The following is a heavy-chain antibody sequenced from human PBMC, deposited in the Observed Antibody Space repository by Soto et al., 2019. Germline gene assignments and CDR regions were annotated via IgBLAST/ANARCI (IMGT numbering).Heavy chain of an antibody. Sequence: EVQLVESGGGLVQPGGSLRLSCAASGFTVSSNYMSWVRQAPGKGLEWVSVIYSGGSTYYADSVKGRFTISRDNSKNTLYLQMNSRRAEDTAVYYCARQYYYGSGSYFHYMDVWGKGTTVTVSS. J-gene: IGHJ6*03. CDR2: IYSGGST. V-gene: IGHV3-66*04. CDR1: GFTVSSNY. D-gene: IGHD3-10*01. CDR3: ARQYYYGSGSYFHYMDV.